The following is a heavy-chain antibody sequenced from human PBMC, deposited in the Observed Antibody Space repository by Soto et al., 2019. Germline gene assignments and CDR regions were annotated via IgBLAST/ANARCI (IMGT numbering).Heavy chain of an antibody. Sequence: QVQLVQSGAEVKKPGASVKVSCKASGYTFTSYAMHWVRQAPGQRLEWMGWINAGNGNTKYSQKFQGRVTITRDTSASTAYMELSSLRSEDTAVYYCASAIAVAGERRYYFDYWSQGTLVTVSS. CDR3: ASAIAVAGERRYYFDY. J-gene: IGHJ4*02. CDR2: INAGNGNT. D-gene: IGHD6-19*01. CDR1: GYTFTSYA. V-gene: IGHV1-3*01.